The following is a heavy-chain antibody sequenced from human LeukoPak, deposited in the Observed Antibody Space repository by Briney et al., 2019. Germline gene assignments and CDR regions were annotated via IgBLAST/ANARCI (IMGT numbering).Heavy chain of an antibody. V-gene: IGHV4-61*01. CDR2: IYYSGST. D-gene: IGHD3-22*01. CDR1: GGSVSSGSYY. CDR3: ARGPDFYDSSGYYPI. Sequence: NPSETLSLTCTVSGGSVSSGSYYWSWIRQPPGKGLEWIGYIYYSGSTNYNPSLKSRVTISVDTSKNQFSLKLSSVTAADTAVYYCARGPDFYDSSGYYPIWGQGTLVTVSS. J-gene: IGHJ4*02.